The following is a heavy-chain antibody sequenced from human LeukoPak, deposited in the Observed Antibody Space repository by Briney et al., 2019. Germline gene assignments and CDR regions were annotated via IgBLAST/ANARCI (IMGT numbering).Heavy chain of an antibody. CDR1: GFTFSSYA. V-gene: IGHV1-69*04. CDR3: ARAQSMITFGGVIAPYGMDV. J-gene: IGHJ6*02. D-gene: IGHD3-16*02. CDR2: IIPILGIA. Sequence: PGGSLRLSCAASGFTFSSYAISWVRQAPGQGLEWMGRIIPILGIANYAQKFQGRVTITADKSTSTAYMELSSLRSEDTAVYYCARAQSMITFGGVIAPYGMDVWGQGTTVTVSS.